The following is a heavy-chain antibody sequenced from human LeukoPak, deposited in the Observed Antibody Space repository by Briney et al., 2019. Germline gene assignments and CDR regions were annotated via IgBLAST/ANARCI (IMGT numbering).Heavy chain of an antibody. CDR1: GFTFGDHY. D-gene: IGHD3-3*01. CDR3: AREVWSGYYTLYYFDY. CDR2: IRNKADTYTT. J-gene: IGHJ4*02. V-gene: IGHV3-72*01. Sequence: PGGSLRLSCAASGFTFGDHYMDWVRQAPGKGLEWVGRIRNKADTYTTEYAASVKGRFTISRDDSKNSLYLQMNSLKTEDTAVYYCAREVWSGYYTLYYFDYWGQGTLVTVSS.